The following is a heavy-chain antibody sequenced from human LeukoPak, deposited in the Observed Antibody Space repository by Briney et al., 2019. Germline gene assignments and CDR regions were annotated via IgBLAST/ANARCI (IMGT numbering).Heavy chain of an antibody. Sequence: SETLSLTCNVSGGSINSGRYYRSWIRQPPGKGLEWIGEINHSGSTNYNPSLKSRVTISVDTSKNQFSLKLSSVTAADTAVYYCARDVKYYYGSGSYSGRWFDPWGQGTLVTVSS. J-gene: IGHJ5*02. D-gene: IGHD3-10*01. V-gene: IGHV4-39*07. CDR3: ARDVKYYYGSGSYSGRWFDP. CDR1: GGSINSGRYY. CDR2: INHSGST.